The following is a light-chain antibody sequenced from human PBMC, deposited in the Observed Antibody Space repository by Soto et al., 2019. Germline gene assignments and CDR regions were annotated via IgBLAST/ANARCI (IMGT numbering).Light chain of an antibody. CDR3: QQYNNWPWT. CDR2: AAS. J-gene: IGKJ1*01. CDR1: QSVSPS. V-gene: IGKV3-11*01. Sequence: EIVLTQSPATMSLSPWEKATLLCRASQSVSPSLAWYQQKPGQAPRLLVSAASHRANGIPARFSGSGSGTDFTLIISSLQSEDFAVYYCQQYNNWPWTFGQGTKVDI.